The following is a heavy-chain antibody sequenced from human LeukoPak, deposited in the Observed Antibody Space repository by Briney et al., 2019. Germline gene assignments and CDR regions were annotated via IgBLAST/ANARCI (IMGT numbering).Heavy chain of an antibody. D-gene: IGHD1-26*01. J-gene: IGHJ6*02. CDR1: GGSISSGSYY. V-gene: IGHV4-61*02. Sequence: SETLSLTCTVSGGSISSGSYYWSWIRQPAGKGLEWIGRIYTSGSTNYNPSLKSRVTISVDTSKNQFSLKLSSVTAADTAVYYCARDRGGSYPRMGYYGMDVWGQGTTVTVSS. CDR2: IYTSGST. CDR3: ARDRGGSYPRMGYYGMDV.